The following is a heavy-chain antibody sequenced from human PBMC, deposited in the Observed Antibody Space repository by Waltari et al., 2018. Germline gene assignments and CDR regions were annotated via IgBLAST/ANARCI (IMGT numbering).Heavy chain of an antibody. D-gene: IGHD6-13*01. CDR2: INPNSGGT. CDR3: AILPRPLDIAANMDV. V-gene: IGHV1-2*02. CDR1: GYTFTGYY. J-gene: IGHJ6*03. Sequence: QVQLVQSGAEVKKPGASVKVSCKASGYTFTGYYMHWVRQAPGQGLEWMGWINPNSGGTNYAQKFQGRVTMTRDTSISTAYMELSRLRSDDTAVYYCAILPRPLDIAANMDVWGKGTTVTVSS.